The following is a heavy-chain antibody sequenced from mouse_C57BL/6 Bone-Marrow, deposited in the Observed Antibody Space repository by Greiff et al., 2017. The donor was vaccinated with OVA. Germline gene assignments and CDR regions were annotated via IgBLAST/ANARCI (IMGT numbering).Heavy chain of an antibody. CDR2: INPGSGGN. V-gene: IGHV1-54*01. Sequence: QVQLQQSGAELVRPGTSVTVSCKASGYAFTNYLIEWVKQRPGQGLEWIGVINPGSGGNNYNEKFKGKATLTADKSSSTAYMQLSSLTSEYSAVYFCARDGSCRYAMDYWGQGTSVTVSS. D-gene: IGHD1-1*01. CDR3: ARDGSCRYAMDY. J-gene: IGHJ4*01. CDR1: GYAFTNYL.